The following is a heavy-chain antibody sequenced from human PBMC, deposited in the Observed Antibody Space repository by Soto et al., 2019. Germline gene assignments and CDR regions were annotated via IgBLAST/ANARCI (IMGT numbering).Heavy chain of an antibody. Sequence: PGGSLRLSCAASGFTFSSYWMSWVRQAPGKGLEWVADVNEDGTEKYHVGSVVGRFSISRDNAKNSLYLQMNSPRAEDTAVYYWANEKVAAVTVFDYWGQGTLVTVSS. CDR1: GFTFSSYW. CDR2: VNEDGTEK. V-gene: IGHV3-7*03. D-gene: IGHD3-16*02. J-gene: IGHJ4*02. CDR3: ANEKVAAVTVFDY.